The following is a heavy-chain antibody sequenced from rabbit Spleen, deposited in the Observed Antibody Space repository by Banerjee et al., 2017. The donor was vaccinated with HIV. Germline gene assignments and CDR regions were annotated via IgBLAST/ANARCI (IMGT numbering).Heavy chain of an antibody. D-gene: IGHD1-1*01. Sequence: QEQLEESGGGLVKPEGSLTLTCKASGFSFSGRDVMCWVRQAPGKGLEWIACINTATGKAVYASWAKGRFTISKTSSTTVTLQMTSLTVADTAIYFCARDTSSSFSSYGMDLWGPGTLVTVS. J-gene: IGHJ6*01. V-gene: IGHV1S45*01. CDR1: GFSFSGRDV. CDR2: INTATGKA. CDR3: ARDTSSSFSSYGMDL.